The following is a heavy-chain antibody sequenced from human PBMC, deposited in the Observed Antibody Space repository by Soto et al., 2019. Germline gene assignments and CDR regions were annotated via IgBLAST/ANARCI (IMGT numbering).Heavy chain of an antibody. CDR1: GFTFSNYA. Sequence: EVQLLESGGGLVQPGGSLRLSCAASGFTFSNYAMSWVRQAPGKGLEWVSGISGSGGSTNYADSVKGRFTISRDNSKNTLYLQMNSLRAEDTAVYYCEKAPAGLYYYDSSGFPYYFDYWGQGTLVTVSS. J-gene: IGHJ4*02. V-gene: IGHV3-23*01. CDR2: ISGSGGST. CDR3: EKAPAGLYYYDSSGFPYYFDY. D-gene: IGHD3-22*01.